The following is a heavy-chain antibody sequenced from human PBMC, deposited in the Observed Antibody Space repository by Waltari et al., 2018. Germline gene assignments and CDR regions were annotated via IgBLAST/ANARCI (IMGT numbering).Heavy chain of an antibody. J-gene: IGHJ4*02. V-gene: IGHV4-31*03. CDR2: IYNTWNT. D-gene: IGHD6-13*01. CDR1: GGSVSRGGYY. CDR3: ARDLKYTNGWYEMPV. Sequence: QVHLQESGPGLVNPSQTLSLTCPVSGGSVSRGGYYWSCFRQRPGEALEWIGHIYNTWNTDYNPSLRSRVDISLDTSENQFSLKVNLLTAADTAVYYCARDLKYTNGWYEMPVWGQGTLVTVSS.